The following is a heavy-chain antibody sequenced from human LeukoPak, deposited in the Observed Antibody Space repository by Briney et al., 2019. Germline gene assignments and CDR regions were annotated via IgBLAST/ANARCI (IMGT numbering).Heavy chain of an antibody. Sequence: ASVKVSCKASRYTLTRYGISWVRQAPGQGLEWMGCISAYNGNTNYAQKLQGRVTMTTDTSKSTAYMELRSLRSDDTAVYYCARPYYYGSGLFDPWGQGTLVTVSS. CDR2: ISAYNGNT. CDR1: RYTLTRYG. CDR3: ARPYYYGSGLFDP. D-gene: IGHD3-10*01. V-gene: IGHV1-18*04. J-gene: IGHJ5*02.